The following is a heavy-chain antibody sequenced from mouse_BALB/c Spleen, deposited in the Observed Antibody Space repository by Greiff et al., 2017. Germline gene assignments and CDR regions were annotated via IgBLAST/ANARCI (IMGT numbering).Heavy chain of an antibody. CDR1: GYTFTDYA. CDR2: ISTYYGDA. V-gene: IGHV1S137*01. J-gene: IGHJ4*01. Sequence: VKLVESGAELVRPGVSVKISCKGSGYTFTDYAMHWVKQSHAKSLEWIGVISTYYGDASYNQKFKGKATMTVDKSSSTAYMELARLTSEDSAIYYCARKGYGNFYAMDYWGQGTSVTVSS. D-gene: IGHD2-10*02. CDR3: ARKGYGNFYAMDY.